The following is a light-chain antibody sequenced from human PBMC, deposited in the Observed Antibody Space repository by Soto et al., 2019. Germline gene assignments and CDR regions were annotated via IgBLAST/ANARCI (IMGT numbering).Light chain of an antibody. J-gene: IGKJ5*01. CDR2: GAS. Sequence: EIVLTQFPGTLSLSHGERATLSCGAGQSVSRNYLAWNQHKPGQAPRLLIYGASSRATGIPERFSGSGPGTDFTLPISRLEPADFAVYHCQQYGSSPLITFGQGTRLEIK. CDR3: QQYGSSPLIT. CDR1: QSVSRNY. V-gene: IGKV3-20*01.